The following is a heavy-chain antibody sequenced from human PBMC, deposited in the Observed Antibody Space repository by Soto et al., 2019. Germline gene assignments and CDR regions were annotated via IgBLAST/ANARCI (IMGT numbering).Heavy chain of an antibody. CDR3: ARDDSGSYFGWFDP. Sequence: GASVKVSCKASGYTFTSYSMHWVRQAPGQGLEWMGIINPSGGSTSYAQKLQGRVTMTTDTSTSTAYMELRSLRSDDTAVYYCARDDSGSYFGWFDPWGQGTLVTVS. J-gene: IGHJ5*02. D-gene: IGHD1-26*01. CDR1: GYTFTSYS. CDR2: INPSGGST. V-gene: IGHV1-46*01.